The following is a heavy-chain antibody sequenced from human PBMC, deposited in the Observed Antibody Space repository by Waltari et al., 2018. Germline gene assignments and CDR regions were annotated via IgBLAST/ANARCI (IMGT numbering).Heavy chain of an antibody. D-gene: IGHD6-13*01. CDR2: SNPKSGGT. Sequence: QVQLVQSGAEVKKPGASVKVSCKASGYTFTGYYIHWVRQAPGQGLEWMGWSNPKSGGTKYAQKFQGRVTMTRDTSISTAHMELSRLRFDDTAMYYCVRSLAAVGNSRRYWGQGTLVTVSS. CDR3: VRSLAAVGNSRRY. V-gene: IGHV1-2*02. CDR1: GYTFTGYY. J-gene: IGHJ4*02.